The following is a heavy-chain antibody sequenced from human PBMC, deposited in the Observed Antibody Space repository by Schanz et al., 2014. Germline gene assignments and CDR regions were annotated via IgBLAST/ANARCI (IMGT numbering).Heavy chain of an antibody. D-gene: IGHD3-22*01. Sequence: QVRLQGSGPGLVKPSETLSLTCTVSGASITTYYWSWIRQPAGKGLEWIGRISTSGSTNYNPSLRSRVSMSIGTSKTHFSLRLSSLTAADTAVYYCATWRGDDSGGHGQFDYWGQGALVTVSS. CDR1: GASITTYY. CDR3: ATWRGDDSGGHGQFDY. J-gene: IGHJ4*02. CDR2: ISTSGST. V-gene: IGHV4-4*07.